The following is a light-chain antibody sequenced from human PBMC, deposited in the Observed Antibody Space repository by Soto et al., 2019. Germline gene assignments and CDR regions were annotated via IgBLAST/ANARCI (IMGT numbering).Light chain of an antibody. V-gene: IGLV2-14*01. CDR2: EVT. CDR3: CSYTRSRSYV. Sequence: QSVLTQPASVSGAPGQSITISCTGTSSDVGAYIYVSWYQHHPGKAPKVMIYEVTNRPSGVSDRFSGSKSGNTASLTISGLQAEDEADYYCCSYTRSRSYVLGSGTKVNVL. CDR1: SSDVGAYIY. J-gene: IGLJ1*01.